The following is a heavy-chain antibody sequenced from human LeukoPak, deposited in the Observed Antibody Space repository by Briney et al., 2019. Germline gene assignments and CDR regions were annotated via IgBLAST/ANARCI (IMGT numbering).Heavy chain of an antibody. J-gene: IGHJ3*02. CDR2: FHPEENET. V-gene: IGHV1-24*01. CDR1: GYTLTELS. CDR3: STEFYNSSAYYYVRGVFDI. Sequence: ASVKVSCKVSGYTLTELSMHWVRQAPGKGLEWMGGFHPEENETVYAQKFQGRVTMTEDTSTDTAYMELSSLRSDDTAVYYCSTEFYNSSAYYYVRGVFDIWGQGTMVTVSS. D-gene: IGHD3-22*01.